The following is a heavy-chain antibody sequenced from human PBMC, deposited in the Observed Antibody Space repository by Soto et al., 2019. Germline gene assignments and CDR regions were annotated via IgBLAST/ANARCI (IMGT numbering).Heavy chain of an antibody. D-gene: IGHD3-22*01. J-gene: IGHJ3*01. CDR2: INPSSGST. CDR1: GYTLTSYY. Sequence: ASVKVSCKASGYTLTSYYMHWVRQAPGQGLEWMGIINPSSGSTSYAQKFQGRVTMTRDTSTRTVYMELSSLRSEDTAVYYCARGCVVGVPSDAFDFWGQGTMVTVSS. CDR3: ARGCVVGVPSDAFDF. V-gene: IGHV1-46*01.